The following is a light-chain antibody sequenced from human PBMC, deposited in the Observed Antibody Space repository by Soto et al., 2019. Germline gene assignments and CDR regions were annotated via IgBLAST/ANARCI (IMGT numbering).Light chain of an antibody. CDR1: QSVTSNY. Sequence: ETVLTQSPGTLSLSPGERATLFCRASQSVTSNYLAWYQQKPGQAPRLLIYGASSRATGIPDRFSGSGSATDFTLTISRLEPEDFAVYYCQQHVTSPPSLTFGQGTNVEIK. CDR3: QQHVTSPPSLT. V-gene: IGKV3-20*01. J-gene: IGKJ1*01. CDR2: GAS.